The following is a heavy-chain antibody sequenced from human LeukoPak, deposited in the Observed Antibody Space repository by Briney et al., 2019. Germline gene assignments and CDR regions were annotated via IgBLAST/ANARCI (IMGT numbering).Heavy chain of an antibody. J-gene: IGHJ4*02. V-gene: IGHV4-39*02. CDR1: GGSLSSSSYY. CDR2: IYYSGST. CDR3: TRGSYDVLTGYSTLGEY. D-gene: IGHD3-9*01. Sequence: PSETLSLTCTVSGGSLSSSSYYWGWVRQPPGKGLEWIGNIYYSGSTYYNPSLESRLTISLDTSQRHFSLRLSSVTAADTASYYCTRGSYDVLTGYSTLGEYWGQGTLVTVSS.